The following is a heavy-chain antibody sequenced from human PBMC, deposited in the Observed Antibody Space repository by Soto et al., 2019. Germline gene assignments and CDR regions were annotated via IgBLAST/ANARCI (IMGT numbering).Heavy chain of an antibody. CDR1: GFTVSNNY. Sequence: PGGSLRLSCAASGFTVSNNYINWVRQAPGKGLEWVSRISGDGRSISYADSVRGRFTISRDNAKNTLYLQMNSLRAEDTAVYYCARDWYSSGSTYYFDYWGQGTLVTVSS. D-gene: IGHD6-19*01. J-gene: IGHJ4*02. CDR3: ARDWYSSGSTYYFDY. V-gene: IGHV3-74*01. CDR2: ISGDGRSI.